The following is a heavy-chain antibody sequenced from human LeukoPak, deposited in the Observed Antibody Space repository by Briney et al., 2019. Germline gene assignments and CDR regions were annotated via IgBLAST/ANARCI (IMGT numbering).Heavy chain of an antibody. D-gene: IGHD3-10*01. J-gene: IGHJ6*03. CDR3: AKEGYGSGSLGDYYYYMDV. Sequence: PSQTLSLTCTVSGGSISSGSYYWSWIRQPAGKGLEWIGRIYTSGSTNYNPSLKSRVTISIDTSKNQFSLKLSSVTAADTAVYYCAKEGYGSGSLGDYYYYMDVWGKGTTVTISS. V-gene: IGHV4-61*02. CDR2: IYTSGST. CDR1: GGSISSGSYY.